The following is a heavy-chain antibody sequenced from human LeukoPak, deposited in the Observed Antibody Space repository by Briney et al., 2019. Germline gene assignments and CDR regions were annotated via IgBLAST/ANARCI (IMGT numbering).Heavy chain of an antibody. Sequence: ASVKVSCKASGYTFTSYAMHWVRQAPGQRLEWMGWINAGNGNTKYSQKFQGRVTITRDTSASTAYMELSSLRSEDTAVYYCARGGYYDILTGYYNYYYYGMDVWGQGTTVTVSS. CDR2: INAGNGNT. J-gene: IGHJ6*02. D-gene: IGHD3-9*01. V-gene: IGHV1-3*01. CDR3: ARGGYYDILTGYYNYYYYGMDV. CDR1: GYTFTSYA.